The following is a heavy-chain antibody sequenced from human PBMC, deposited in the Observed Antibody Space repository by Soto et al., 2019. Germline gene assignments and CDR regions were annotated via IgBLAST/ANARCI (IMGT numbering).Heavy chain of an antibody. CDR1: GFTFSTFS. V-gene: IGHV3-48*02. Sequence: GGSLRLSCAASGFTFSTFSMNWVRQAPGKGLEWLSYIGGSGGSISYADSVRGRFTISRDNGKNTLYLQMSSLRDEDTAVYYCARDLAWAFDSWGQGALVTVSS. J-gene: IGHJ4*02. CDR3: ARDLAWAFDS. CDR2: IGGSGGSI. D-gene: IGHD1-26*01.